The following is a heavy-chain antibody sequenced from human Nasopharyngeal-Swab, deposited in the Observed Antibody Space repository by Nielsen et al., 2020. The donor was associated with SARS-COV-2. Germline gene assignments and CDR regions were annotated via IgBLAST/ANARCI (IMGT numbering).Heavy chain of an antibody. Sequence: RQAPGKGLEWIGSIYYGGSTYYNPPLKSRVTISVDTSKNQLSLNLSSVTAADTAVYYCARRPISAAVNWFDPWGQGTLVTVSS. CDR3: ARRPISAAVNWFDP. CDR2: IYYGGST. V-gene: IGHV4-39*01. D-gene: IGHD6-13*01. J-gene: IGHJ5*02.